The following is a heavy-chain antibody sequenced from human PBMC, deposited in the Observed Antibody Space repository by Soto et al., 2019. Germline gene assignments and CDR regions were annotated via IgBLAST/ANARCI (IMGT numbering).Heavy chain of an antibody. Sequence: SVKVSCKASGGTFSSYAISWVRQAPGQGXEWMGGIIPIFGTANYAQKFRGRVTITADESTSTAYMELSSLRSEDTAVYYCASEKRDCSSTSCSDAFDIWGQGSMVTVSS. CDR2: IIPIFGTA. CDR3: ASEKRDCSSTSCSDAFDI. CDR1: GGTFSSYA. V-gene: IGHV1-69*13. D-gene: IGHD2-2*01. J-gene: IGHJ3*02.